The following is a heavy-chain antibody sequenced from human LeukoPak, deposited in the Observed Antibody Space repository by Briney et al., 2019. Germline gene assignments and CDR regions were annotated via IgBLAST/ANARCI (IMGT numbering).Heavy chain of an antibody. J-gene: IGHJ4*02. CDR2: INPNSGGT. CDR3: ARDVVSSSWYGY. V-gene: IGHV1-2*06. D-gene: IGHD6-13*01. Sequence: ASVKVSCKASGYTFTSYDINWVRQATGQGLEWMGRINPNSGGTNYAQKFQGRVTMTRDTSISTAYMELSRLRSDDTAVYYCARDVVSSSWYGYWGQGTLVTVSS. CDR1: GYTFTSYD.